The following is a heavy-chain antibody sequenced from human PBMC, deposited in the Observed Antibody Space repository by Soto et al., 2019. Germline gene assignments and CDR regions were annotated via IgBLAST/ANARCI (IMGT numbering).Heavy chain of an antibody. J-gene: IGHJ4*02. Sequence: SETLSLTCTVSGGSVSSDDYYWNWIRQPPGKGLEWIGYIYYSGSTHYNPSLRSRVTISLDTSKNQFSLKLNSVTAADTAVYYCARTLTYGDPPFDHWGQGTLVTVSS. CDR3: ARTLTYGDPPFDH. CDR2: IYYSGST. V-gene: IGHV4-61*08. D-gene: IGHD4-17*01. CDR1: GGSVSSDDYY.